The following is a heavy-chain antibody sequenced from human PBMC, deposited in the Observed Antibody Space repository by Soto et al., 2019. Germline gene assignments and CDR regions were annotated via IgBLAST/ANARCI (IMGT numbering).Heavy chain of an antibody. Sequence: GGSVRHTCAASEITFRSCRMHWIRQAPGKGLEWVAVISYDGSNKYYADSVKGRFTISRDNSKNTLYLQMNSLRAEDTAVYYCAKDSGSYKYFDYWGQGTLVTVSS. CDR1: EITFRSCR. CDR2: ISYDGSNK. V-gene: IGHV3-30*18. D-gene: IGHD3-10*01. CDR3: AKDSGSYKYFDY. J-gene: IGHJ4*02.